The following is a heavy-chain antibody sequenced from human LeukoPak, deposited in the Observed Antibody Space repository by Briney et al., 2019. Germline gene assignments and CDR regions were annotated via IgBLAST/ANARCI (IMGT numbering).Heavy chain of an antibody. Sequence: GGSLRLSCAASGFTFSSYWMSWVRQAPGKGLEWVANIKQDGSEKYYADSVKGRFTISRDNSKNSLYLQMNSLRAGDTAVCYCAMNLRGVSNGAGIDVSGQGTTGSASS. D-gene: IGHD3-10*01. CDR1: GFTFSSYW. CDR3: AMNLRGVSNGAGIDV. V-gene: IGHV3-7*01. CDR2: IKQDGSEK. J-gene: IGHJ6*02.